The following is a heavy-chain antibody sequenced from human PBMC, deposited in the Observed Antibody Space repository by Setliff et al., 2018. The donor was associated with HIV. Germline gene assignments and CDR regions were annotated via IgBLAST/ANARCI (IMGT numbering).Heavy chain of an antibody. CDR3: AKVAVTGYCSTTSCQNWFDP. CDR1: GGSFSGYH. Sequence: LSLTCAVYGGSFSGYHWSWIRQPPGKGLEWIGEINHSGSTNYNPSLKSRVTISLDTSKNQFSLRLISVTAADTAVYYCAKVAVTGYCSTTSCQNWFDPWGQGTLVTVSS. J-gene: IGHJ5*02. CDR2: INHSGST. V-gene: IGHV4-34*01. D-gene: IGHD2-2*01.